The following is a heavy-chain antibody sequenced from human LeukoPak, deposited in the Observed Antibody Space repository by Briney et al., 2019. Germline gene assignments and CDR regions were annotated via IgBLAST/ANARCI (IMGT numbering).Heavy chain of an antibody. CDR2: VSWNSGSR. Sequence: PGGSLRLSCAASGFTFDDYAMHWVRQAPGKGLEWVSGVSWNSGSRGYADSVKGRFAISRDNSKNTLYLQMNSLRAEDTAVYYCARGIAAAGPDAFDIWGQGTMVTVSS. CDR1: GFTFDDYA. V-gene: IGHV3-9*01. D-gene: IGHD6-13*01. CDR3: ARGIAAAGPDAFDI. J-gene: IGHJ3*02.